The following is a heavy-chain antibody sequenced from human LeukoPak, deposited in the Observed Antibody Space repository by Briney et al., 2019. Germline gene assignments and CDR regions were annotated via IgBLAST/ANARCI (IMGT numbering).Heavy chain of an antibody. D-gene: IGHD2-15*01. CDR1: GYTFTSYY. V-gene: IGHV3-30*18. CDR3: AKALTTVAVVAAPQFDY. J-gene: IGHJ4*02. CDR2: ISYDGSNK. Sequence: SCKASGYTFTSYYMHWVRQAPGKGLEWVAVISYDGSNKYYADSVKGRFTISRDNSKNTLYLQMNSLRAEDTAVYYCAKALTTVAVVAAPQFDYWGQGTLVTVSS.